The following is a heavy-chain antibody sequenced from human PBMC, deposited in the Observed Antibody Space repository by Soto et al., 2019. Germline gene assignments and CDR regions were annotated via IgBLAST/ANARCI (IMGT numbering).Heavy chain of an antibody. CDR1: GGSISPYY. D-gene: IGHD6-13*01. Sequence: SETLSLTCTVSGGSISPYYWSWIRQPPGKGLEWIGYVYYSGNTNYNPSLESRVTISVDTSRNRFSLSLTSATAADTAVYYCARKGAAASYAHYYMDVWGRGTAVTVSS. CDR3: ARKGAAASYAHYYMDV. J-gene: IGHJ6*03. CDR2: VYYSGNT. V-gene: IGHV4-59*01.